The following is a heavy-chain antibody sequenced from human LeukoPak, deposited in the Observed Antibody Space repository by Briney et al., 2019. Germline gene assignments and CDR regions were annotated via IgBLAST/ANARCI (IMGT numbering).Heavy chain of an antibody. Sequence: ASVKVSCKASGGTFSSYAISWVRQAPGQGLEWMGWISAYNGNTNYAQKLQGRVTMTTDTSTSTAYMELRSLRSDDTAVYYCARGVAVAGSIDFDYWGQGTLVTVSS. D-gene: IGHD6-19*01. V-gene: IGHV1-18*01. CDR1: GGTFSSYA. CDR2: ISAYNGNT. J-gene: IGHJ4*02. CDR3: ARGVAVAGSIDFDY.